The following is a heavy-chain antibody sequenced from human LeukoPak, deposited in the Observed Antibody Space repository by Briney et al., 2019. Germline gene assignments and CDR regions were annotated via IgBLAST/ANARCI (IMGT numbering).Heavy chain of an antibody. CDR1: GYSISSGYY. J-gene: IGHJ6*03. D-gene: IGHD3-10*01. CDR3: ARWSYGSHLYYYYYMDV. Sequence: PSETLSLTCSVSGYSISSGYYWGWIRQPPGKELEWIAIIYHSGSTYYNPSLKSRVTISVDTSKNQFSLKLSPVTAADTAVYYCARWSYGSHLYYYYYMDVWGKGTTVTVSS. V-gene: IGHV4-38-2*02. CDR2: IYHSGST.